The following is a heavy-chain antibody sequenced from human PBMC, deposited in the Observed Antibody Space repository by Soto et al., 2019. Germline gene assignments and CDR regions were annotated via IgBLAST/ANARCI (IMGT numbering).Heavy chain of an antibody. CDR3: AKDYVYDDYYLGWFDP. CDR2: ISGSGGST. V-gene: IGHV3-23*01. J-gene: IGHJ5*02. D-gene: IGHD4-17*01. CDR1: GFTFSSYA. Sequence: GGSLRLSCAASGFTFSSYAMSWVRQAPGKGLEWVSAISGSGGSTYYADSVKGRFTISRDNSKNTLYLQMNSLRAEDTAVYYCAKDYVYDDYYLGWFDPWGQGTLVTVSS.